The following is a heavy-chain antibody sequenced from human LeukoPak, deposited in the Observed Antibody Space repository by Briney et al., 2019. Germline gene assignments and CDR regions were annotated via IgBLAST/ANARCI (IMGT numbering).Heavy chain of an antibody. D-gene: IGHD5-18*01. J-gene: IGHJ4*02. CDR2: IYYSGSI. V-gene: IGHV4-30-4*01. Sequence: SQTLSLTCTVSGGSISSGDYYWSWIRQPPGKGLEWIGYIYYSGSIYYNPSLKSRVTISVDTSKNQFSLKLSSVTAADTAVYYCARERVTWIQLEYYFDYWGQGTLVTVSS. CDR3: ARERVTWIQLEYYFDY. CDR1: GGSISSGDYY.